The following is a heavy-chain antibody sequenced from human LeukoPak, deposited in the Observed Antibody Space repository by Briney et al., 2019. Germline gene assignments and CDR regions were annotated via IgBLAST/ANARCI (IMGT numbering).Heavy chain of an antibody. V-gene: IGHV1-18*01. CDR3: ARDTYDYVWGSPNDAFDI. CDR1: GGTFSNYG. CDR2: ISAYNGNT. D-gene: IGHD3-16*01. J-gene: IGHJ3*02. Sequence: ASVKVSCRASGGTFSNYGISWVRQAPGQGLEWMGWISAYNGNTNYAQKLQGRVTMTTDTSTSTAYMELRSLRSDDTAVYYCARDTYDYVWGSPNDAFDIWGQGTMVTVSS.